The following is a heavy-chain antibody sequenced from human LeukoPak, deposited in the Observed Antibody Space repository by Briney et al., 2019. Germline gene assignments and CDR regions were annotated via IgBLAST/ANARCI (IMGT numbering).Heavy chain of an antibody. CDR1: GYTFTGYY. CDR2: INPNSGGT. J-gene: IGHJ4*02. CDR3: ARDSASYNWNEGYFDY. V-gene: IGHV1-2*02. D-gene: IGHD1-1*01. Sequence: ASVKVSCKASGYTFTGYYMHWVRQAPGQGLEWMGWINPNSGGTNYAQKFQGRVTMTRDTSISTAYMELSRLRSDDTAVYYCARDSASYNWNEGYFDYWGQGTLVTVSS.